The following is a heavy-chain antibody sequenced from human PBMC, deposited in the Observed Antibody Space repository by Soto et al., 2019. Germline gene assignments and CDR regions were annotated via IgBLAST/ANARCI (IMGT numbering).Heavy chain of an antibody. Sequence: EAQLVESGGGLVQPGGSLRLSCTGSGIDLSIYWMHWVRQAPGKGLVWVSRINPESTTISYADSVKGRFTISRDNAENTLFLHMNSQSAEDTGVYYCTKDTFGGRDSWGQGTLVTVSS. CDR1: GIDLSIYW. J-gene: IGHJ4*02. V-gene: IGHV3-74*01. CDR3: TKDTFGGRDS. D-gene: IGHD2-15*01. CDR2: INPESTTI.